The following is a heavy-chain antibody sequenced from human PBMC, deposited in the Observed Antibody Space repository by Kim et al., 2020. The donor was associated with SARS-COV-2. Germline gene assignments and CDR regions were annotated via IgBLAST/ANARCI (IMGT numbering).Heavy chain of an antibody. D-gene: IGHD3-10*01. Sequence: SPSLQGQVTISADKSISTAYLQWRSLKASDTAIYYCARAPGRSGGYFDYWGRGTLVTVSS. CDR3: ARAPGRSGGYFDY. J-gene: IGHJ4*02. V-gene: IGHV5-51*01.